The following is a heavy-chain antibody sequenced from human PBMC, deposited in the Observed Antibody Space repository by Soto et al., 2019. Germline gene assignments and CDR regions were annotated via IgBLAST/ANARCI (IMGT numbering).Heavy chain of an antibody. CDR3: SRERVSLIRVVMAN. V-gene: IGHV3-23*01. D-gene: IGHD3-22*01. CDR1: GFTFGNYA. J-gene: IGHJ3*01. Sequence: EVQLLESGGGLVQPGGSLRLSCAASGFTFGNYAMSWVRQTPGKGLQWVSAISGTTGGTYYADSVRGRFTISRDKSNNTLYLQMNSLRAEDTAIYYCSRERVSLIRVVMANWGQGTMVTVSS. CDR2: ISGTTGGT.